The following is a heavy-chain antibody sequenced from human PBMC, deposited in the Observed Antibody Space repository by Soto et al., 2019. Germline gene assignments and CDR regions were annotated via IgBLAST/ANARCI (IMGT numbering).Heavy chain of an antibody. CDR1: GFSFSSYA. Sequence: EVQLLESGGGLVQPGGSLRLSCAASGFSFSSYAMSWVRQAPGKGLEWVSGISGGGGSTDYADSVKGRFTISRDKTKNKLYLQMNSLRAEDTALYYCTTDTRNWNGAADYWGQGTLVNVSS. CDR2: ISGGGGST. V-gene: IGHV3-23*01. J-gene: IGHJ4*02. D-gene: IGHD1-1*01. CDR3: TTDTRNWNGAADY.